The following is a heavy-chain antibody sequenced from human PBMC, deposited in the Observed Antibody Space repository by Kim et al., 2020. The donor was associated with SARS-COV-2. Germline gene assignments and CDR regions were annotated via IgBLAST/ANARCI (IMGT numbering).Heavy chain of an antibody. J-gene: IGHJ4*02. CDR3: ASRIVTSFDY. Sequence: GGSLRLSCAASGFTFSSYRMHWVRQAPGKGLVWVSHINSDGSTTTYADSVKGRFTISRDNAKNTLYLQMNSLRVEDTAVYYCASRIVTSFDYWGQGTLVTVSS. D-gene: IGHD3-22*01. V-gene: IGHV3-74*01. CDR1: GFTFSSYR. CDR2: INSDGSTT.